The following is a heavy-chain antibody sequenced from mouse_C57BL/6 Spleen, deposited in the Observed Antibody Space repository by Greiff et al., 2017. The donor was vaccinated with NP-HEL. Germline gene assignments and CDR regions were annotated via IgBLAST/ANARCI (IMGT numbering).Heavy chain of an antibody. V-gene: IGHV1-82*01. CDR3: ASEAGYFDY. CDR2: IYPGDGDT. D-gene: IGHD3-2*02. CDR1: GYAFSSSW. Sequence: VQLQQSGPELVKPGASVKISCKASGYAFSSSWMNWVKQRPGKGLEWIGRIYPGDGDTNYNGKFKGKATLTADKSSSTAYMQLSSLTSEDSAVYFCASEAGYFDYWGQGTTLTVSS. J-gene: IGHJ2*01.